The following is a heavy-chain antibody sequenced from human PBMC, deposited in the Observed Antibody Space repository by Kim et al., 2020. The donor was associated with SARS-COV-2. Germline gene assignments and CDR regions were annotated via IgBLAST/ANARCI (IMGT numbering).Heavy chain of an antibody. V-gene: IGHV1-69*13. CDR1: GGTFSSYA. J-gene: IGHJ4*02. D-gene: IGHD4-17*01. Sequence: SVKVSCKASGGTFSSYAISWVRQAPGQGLEWMGGIIPIFGTANYAQKFQGRVTITADESTSTAYMELGSLRSEDTAVYYCARVYGDYGARFDYWGQGTLVTVSS. CDR3: ARVYGDYGARFDY. CDR2: IIPIFGTA.